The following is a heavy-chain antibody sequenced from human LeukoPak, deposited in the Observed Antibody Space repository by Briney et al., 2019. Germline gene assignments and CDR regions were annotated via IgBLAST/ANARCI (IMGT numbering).Heavy chain of an antibody. J-gene: IGHJ4*02. CDR2: IYAPGSS. Sequence: SETLSLTCTVSGDSISGYYWAWIRQPAGKGLEWIGHIYAPGSSNYSPSFKSRVTMSIDMSNNQFSLRLNSVTAADTAMYYCARDLEDFDSPANDCWGQGTHVIGSP. V-gene: IGHV4-4*07. CDR1: GDSISGYY. D-gene: IGHD2-15*01. CDR3: ARDLEDFDSPANDC.